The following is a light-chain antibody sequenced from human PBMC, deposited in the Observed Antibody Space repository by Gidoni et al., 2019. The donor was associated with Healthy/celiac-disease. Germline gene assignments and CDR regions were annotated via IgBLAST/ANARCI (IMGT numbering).Light chain of an antibody. CDR2: GAS. V-gene: IGKV3-20*01. Sequence: IVLTQSTGTLSLSPGARATLSCRASQSVSSSYLAWYQQKPGQAPRLLIYGASSRATGIPDRFSGSGSGTAFTLTISRLEPEDFAVYYCQQYGSSSYSFGQGTKLEIK. CDR1: QSVSSSY. CDR3: QQYGSSSYS. J-gene: IGKJ2*03.